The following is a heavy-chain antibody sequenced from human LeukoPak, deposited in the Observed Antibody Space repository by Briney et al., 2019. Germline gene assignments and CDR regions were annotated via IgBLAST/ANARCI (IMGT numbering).Heavy chain of an antibody. CDR1: GFTFSSYW. D-gene: IGHD6-19*01. CDR3: ASGGGWVFFN. Sequence: GGSLRLSCAASGFTFSSYWMSWVRQAPGRGLEWVAHINSDGSEKNYVDSVKGRFTISRDNARNSQFLQMNSLRAEDTAVYYCASGGGWVFFNWGQGTLATVSS. V-gene: IGHV3-7*01. J-gene: IGHJ4*02. CDR2: INSDGSEK.